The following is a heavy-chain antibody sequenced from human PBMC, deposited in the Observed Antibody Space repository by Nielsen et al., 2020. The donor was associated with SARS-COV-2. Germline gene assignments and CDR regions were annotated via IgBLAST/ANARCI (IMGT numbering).Heavy chain of an antibody. CDR1: GMTFSDHY. CDR3: ARDPTFCGDDCRSV. Sequence: GGSLRLSCAASGMTFSDHYMSWVRQSPGKGLDWVANINQDASEKHYVDSVKGRFTISRNNAKNSLYLQMNSLRAEDTAMYYCARDPTFCGDDCRSVWGRGILVTVSS. J-gene: IGHJ4*02. CDR2: INQDASEK. D-gene: IGHD2-21*02. V-gene: IGHV3-7*01.